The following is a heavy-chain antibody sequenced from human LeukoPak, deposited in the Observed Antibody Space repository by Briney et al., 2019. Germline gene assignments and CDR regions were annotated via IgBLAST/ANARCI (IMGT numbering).Heavy chain of an antibody. D-gene: IGHD3-10*01. CDR3: VIAHTSCRWFGELSPNYYYGMDV. Sequence: SETLSLTCAVYGGSFSGYYWIWLRQPPGRGREWLGEINHSGSTNYNPSLKRRVTISVDTSKNQFSLKLNYLTAADRAVCYLVIAHTSCRWFGELSPNYYYGMDVWGKGTTVTVPS. CDR2: INHSGST. CDR1: GGSFSGYY. V-gene: IGHV4-34*01. J-gene: IGHJ6*04.